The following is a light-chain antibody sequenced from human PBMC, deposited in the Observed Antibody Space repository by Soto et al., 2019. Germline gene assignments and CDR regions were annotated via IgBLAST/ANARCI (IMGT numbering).Light chain of an antibody. CDR2: DVS. J-gene: IGLJ3*02. CDR3: CSYAGSYTV. V-gene: IGLV2-11*01. Sequence: QSALTQPRSVSGSPGQSVTITCTGTSSDVGGYNYVSWYQQHPGKAPKLMIYDVSKGPSGVPDRFSGSKSGNTASLTISGFQAEDDADYYCCSYAGSYTVFGGGTKLTVL. CDR1: SSDVGGYNY.